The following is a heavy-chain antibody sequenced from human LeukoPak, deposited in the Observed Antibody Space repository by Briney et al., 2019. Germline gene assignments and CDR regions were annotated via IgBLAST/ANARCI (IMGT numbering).Heavy chain of an antibody. CDR2: IYYSGST. V-gene: IGHV4-59*01. Sequence: SETLSPTCTVSGGSISSYYWSWIRQPPGKGLEWIGYIYYSGSTNYNPSLKSRVTISVDTSKNQFSLKLSSVTTADTAVYYCAQSQWLVPRFDYWGQGTLVTVSS. J-gene: IGHJ4*02. CDR1: GGSISSYY. D-gene: IGHD6-19*01. CDR3: AQSQWLVPRFDY.